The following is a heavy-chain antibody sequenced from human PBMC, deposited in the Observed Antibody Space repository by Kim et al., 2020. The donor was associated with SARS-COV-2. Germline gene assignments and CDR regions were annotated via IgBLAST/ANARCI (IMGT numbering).Heavy chain of an antibody. CDR1: GFTFSSYA. V-gene: IGHV3-23*01. Sequence: GGSLRLSCAASGFTFSSYAMSWVRQAPGKGLEWVSAISGSGGSTYYADSVKGRFTISRDNSKNTLYLQMNSLRAEDTAVYYCAKPRITMVRGVIPPNFDYWGQGTLVTVSS. CDR3: AKPRITMVRGVIPPNFDY. CDR2: ISGSGGST. J-gene: IGHJ4*02. D-gene: IGHD3-10*01.